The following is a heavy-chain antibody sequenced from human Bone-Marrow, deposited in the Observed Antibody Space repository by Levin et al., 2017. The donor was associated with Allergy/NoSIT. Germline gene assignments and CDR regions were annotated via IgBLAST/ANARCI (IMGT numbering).Heavy chain of an antibody. CDR1: GFIFSNYA. V-gene: IGHV3-33*01. Sequence: PGESLKISCAASGFIFSNYAMHWVRQAPGKGLEWVALTWYDGTHNQYADSVKGRFTISKDNSKNTLYLQMNSLRVEDTAIYYCTRGSLVQTPTRMDVWGHGTTVTVSS. CDR2: TWYDGTHN. J-gene: IGHJ6*02. D-gene: IGHD6-13*01. CDR3: TRGSLVQTPTRMDV.